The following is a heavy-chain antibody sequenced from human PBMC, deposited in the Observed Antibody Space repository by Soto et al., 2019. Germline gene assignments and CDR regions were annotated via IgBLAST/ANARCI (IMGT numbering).Heavy chain of an antibody. CDR3: TTDLTFFVPDLGPAFDI. CDR2: IKSKTDGGTT. J-gene: IGHJ3*02. V-gene: IGHV3-15*01. D-gene: IGHD3-3*02. Sequence: GGSLRLSCSASGFTFSNAWMSWVRQAPGKGLEWVGRIKSKTDGGTTDYAAPVKGRFTISRDDSKNTLYLQMNSLKTEDTAVYYCTTDLTFFVPDLGPAFDIWGQGTMVTVS. CDR1: GFTFSNAW.